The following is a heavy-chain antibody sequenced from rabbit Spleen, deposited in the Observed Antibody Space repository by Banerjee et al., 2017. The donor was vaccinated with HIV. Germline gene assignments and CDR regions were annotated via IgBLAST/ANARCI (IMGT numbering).Heavy chain of an antibody. J-gene: IGHJ6*01. Sequence: EESGGDLVKPGASLTLTCIASGFDFSRYGVSWVRQAPGKGLEWIGYIEPIFGKTYYANWVNGRFTISSHNAQNTLYLQLSSLTAADTATYFCARDTSSSFSSYGMDLWGPGTLVTVS. CDR1: GFDFSRYG. V-gene: IGHV1S47*01. D-gene: IGHD1-1*01. CDR3: ARDTSSSFSSYGMDL. CDR2: IEPIFGKT.